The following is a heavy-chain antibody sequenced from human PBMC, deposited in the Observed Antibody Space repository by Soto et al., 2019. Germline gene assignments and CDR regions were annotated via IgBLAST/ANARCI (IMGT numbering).Heavy chain of an antibody. D-gene: IGHD3-10*01. Sequence: KPSETLSLTCSVSGYSVSSSDYYWAWIRQPPGKGLEWIGSMLYSGLTYYNPSLKSRVTLSVDTSKNQFSVRLNSVTASDTAVYYCARVGYGSGSNFYGMDVWGQGTTVTVSS. J-gene: IGHJ6*02. CDR3: ARVGYGSGSNFYGMDV. CDR1: GYSVSSSDYY. CDR2: MLYSGLT. V-gene: IGHV4-39*01.